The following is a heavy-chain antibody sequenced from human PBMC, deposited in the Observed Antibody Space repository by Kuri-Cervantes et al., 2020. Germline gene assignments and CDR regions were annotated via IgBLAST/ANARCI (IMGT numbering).Heavy chain of an antibody. CDR2: IGGGGGPT. V-gene: IGHV3-23*01. CDR3: AKVAAGYWYFDL. CDR1: GFTFSSYA. Sequence: GESLKISCAASGFTFSSYAMTWVRHAPGKGLEWVSGIGGGGGPTYYADSVKGRFTISRDNSKNTLYLEMKSLRAEDTAVYNCAKVAAGYWYFDLWGRGTLVTVSS. D-gene: IGHD6-13*01. J-gene: IGHJ2*01.